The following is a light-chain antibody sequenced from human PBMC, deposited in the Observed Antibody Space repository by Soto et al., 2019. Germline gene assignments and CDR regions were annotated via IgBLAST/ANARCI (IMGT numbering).Light chain of an antibody. CDR2: LAS. CDR3: QQYYSPWT. V-gene: IGKV4-1*01. J-gene: IGKJ1*01. Sequence: DIVMTQSPDSLAVSLGERAAINCKSSQSILYSSNNKNYLAWYQQKPGQPPKLLIYLASTRESGVPDRFSGRGSGPHCTSALSTLPAEDVAVYYCQQYYSPWTFGQGTKVEIK. CDR1: QSILYSSNNKNY.